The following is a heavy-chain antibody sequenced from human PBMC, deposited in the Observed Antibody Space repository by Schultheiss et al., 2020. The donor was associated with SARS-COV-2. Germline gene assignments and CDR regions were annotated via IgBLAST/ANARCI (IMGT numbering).Heavy chain of an antibody. CDR3: ARSGSGSYYYGMDV. CDR2: ISYDGNNK. D-gene: IGHD3-10*01. Sequence: GGSLRLSCAASGFTFSHYYMSGVRQAPGKGLEWVALISYDGNNKYYADSVRGRFTISRDNSKNTLYLEMNSLRAEDTAVYYCARSGSGSYYYGMDVWGQGTTVTVSS. CDR1: GFTFSHYY. V-gene: IGHV3-30*03. J-gene: IGHJ6*02.